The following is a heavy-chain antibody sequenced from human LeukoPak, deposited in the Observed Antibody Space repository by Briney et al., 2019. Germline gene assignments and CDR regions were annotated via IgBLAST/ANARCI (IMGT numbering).Heavy chain of an antibody. J-gene: IGHJ5*02. CDR3: ARDERYASGSYYMAFDP. Sequence: PGGSLRLSCAASGFTFSSYTMHWVRQAPGKGLEWVSSISDSSSYIYYVDSVKGRFTISRDNAKNSLDLQMNSLRVDDTAVYYCARDERYASGSYYMAFDPWGQGTLVTVSS. CDR1: GFTFSSYT. CDR2: ISDSSSYI. D-gene: IGHD3-10*01. V-gene: IGHV3-21*01.